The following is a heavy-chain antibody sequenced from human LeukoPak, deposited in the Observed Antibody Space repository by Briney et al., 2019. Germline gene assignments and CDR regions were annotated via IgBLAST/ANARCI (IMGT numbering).Heavy chain of an antibody. CDR2: IRYDGSNK. V-gene: IGHV3-30*02. CDR1: GFTFSTYG. J-gene: IGHJ4*02. Sequence: GGSLRLSCSASGFTFSTYGMHWVRQAPGKGLEWVAFIRYDGSNKYYADSVKGRFTISRDNSKNTLYLQMNSLRAEDTAVYYCAKGSADPYYDILTGYSPFDYWGQGTLVIVSS. CDR3: AKGSADPYYDILTGYSPFDY. D-gene: IGHD3-9*01.